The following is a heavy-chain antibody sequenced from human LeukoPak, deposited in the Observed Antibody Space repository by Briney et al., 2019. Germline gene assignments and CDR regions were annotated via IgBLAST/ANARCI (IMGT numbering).Heavy chain of an antibody. J-gene: IGHJ4*02. CDR3: ATDTSITAAGNLTY. V-gene: IGHV1-69*01. CDR2: IIPMLDSE. CDR1: GGPFNNYA. Sequence: GSSVKVSCKASGGPFNNYAISWVRQAPGQGLEWMGGIIPMLDSENYAQKFQGRVTITADESTSTAYMELNSLRSEDTAVYFCATDTSITAAGNLTYWGQGTLVTVSS. D-gene: IGHD6-13*01.